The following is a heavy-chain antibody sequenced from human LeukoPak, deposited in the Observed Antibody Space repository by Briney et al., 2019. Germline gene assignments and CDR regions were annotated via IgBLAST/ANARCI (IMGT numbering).Heavy chain of an antibody. J-gene: IGHJ4*02. CDR2: ISSSRTT. V-gene: IGHV3-48*01. D-gene: IGHD3-22*01. CDR3: AKGHYYDSSGDYFDY. Sequence: GGSLRLSCAASGFPFSSYSMNWVRQAPGEGLEWVSYISSSRTTSYADSVKGRFTISRDNAKNTLYLQMNSLRAEDTAVYYCAKGHYYDSSGDYFDYWGQGTLVTVSS. CDR1: GFPFSSYS.